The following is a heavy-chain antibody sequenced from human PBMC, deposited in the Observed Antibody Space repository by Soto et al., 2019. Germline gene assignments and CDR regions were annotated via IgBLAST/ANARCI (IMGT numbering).Heavy chain of an antibody. V-gene: IGHV1-46*03. CDR3: ARDLYGSGSYYLYGMDV. CDR2: INPSGGST. D-gene: IGHD3-10*01. J-gene: IGHJ6*02. Sequence: ASVKVSCKASGYTFTSYYMHWVRQAPGQGLEWMGIINPSGGSTSHAQKFQGRVTMTRDTSTSTVYMELSSLGSEDTAVYYCARDLYGSGSYYLYGMDVWGQGTTVTVSS. CDR1: GYTFTSYY.